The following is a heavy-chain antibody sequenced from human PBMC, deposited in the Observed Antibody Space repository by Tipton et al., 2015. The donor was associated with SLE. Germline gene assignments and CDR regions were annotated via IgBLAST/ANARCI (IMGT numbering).Heavy chain of an antibody. D-gene: IGHD5-12*01. V-gene: IGHV3-23*01. CDR2: ISGSGGST. CDR1: GCTFSSYA. Sequence: SLRLSCAASGCTFSSYAMSWVRQAPGKGLEWVSAISGSGGSTYYADSVKGRFTISRDNSKNTLYLQMNSLRAEDTAVYYCAISGYDQEKAFDIWGQGTMVTVSS. J-gene: IGHJ3*02. CDR3: AISGYDQEKAFDI.